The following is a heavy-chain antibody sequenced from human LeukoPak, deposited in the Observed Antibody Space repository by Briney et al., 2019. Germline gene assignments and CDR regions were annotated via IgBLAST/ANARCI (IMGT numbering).Heavy chain of an antibody. D-gene: IGHD4-17*01. CDR3: ARFYNFYGDYYFDY. CDR1: GYTFTGYD. CDR2: INPNSGGT. J-gene: IGHJ4*02. V-gene: IGHV1-2*02. Sequence: ASVKVSCKASGYTFTGYDMHWVRQVPGQGLEWMGWINPNSGGTNYAQKFQGRVAMTRDTSIRTAYMELSRLRSDDTAVYYCARFYNFYGDYYFDYWGQGTLVTVSS.